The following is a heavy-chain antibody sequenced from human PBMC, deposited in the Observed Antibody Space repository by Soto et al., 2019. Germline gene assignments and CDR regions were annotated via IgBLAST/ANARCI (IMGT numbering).Heavy chain of an antibody. J-gene: IGHJ6*03. CDR3: ARGSSSWYDYYYYYMDV. CDR2: IYYSGST. D-gene: IGHD6-13*01. V-gene: IGHV4-39*01. Sequence: QLQLQESGPGLVKPSETLSLTCTVSGGSISSSSYYWGWIRQPPGKGLEWIGSIYYSGSTYYNPSLKSRVTISVDTSKNQFSQKLSSVTAADTAVYYCARGSSSWYDYYYYYMDVWGKGTTVTVSS. CDR1: GGSISSSSYY.